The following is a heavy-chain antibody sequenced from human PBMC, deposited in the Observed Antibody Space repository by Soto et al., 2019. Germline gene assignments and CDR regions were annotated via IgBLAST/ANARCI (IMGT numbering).Heavy chain of an antibody. CDR3: AKANQYSSSWYGNWFDP. Sequence: GGSLRLSCAASGFTFDDYAMHWVRQAPGKGLEWVSGISWNSGSIGYADSVKGRFTISRDNAKNSLYLQMNSLRAEDTALYYCAKANQYSSSWYGNWFDPWGQGTLVTAPQ. CDR1: GFTFDDYA. CDR2: ISWNSGSI. V-gene: IGHV3-9*01. J-gene: IGHJ5*02. D-gene: IGHD6-13*01.